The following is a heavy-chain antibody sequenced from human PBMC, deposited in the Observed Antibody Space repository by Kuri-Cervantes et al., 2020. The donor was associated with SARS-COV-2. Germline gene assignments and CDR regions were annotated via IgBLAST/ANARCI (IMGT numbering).Heavy chain of an antibody. CDR1: GFTFSNYA. V-gene: IGHV3-30-3*01. CDR2: ISYDGSNK. CDR3: ARAYCSSTSCQLDY. J-gene: IGHJ4*02. D-gene: IGHD2-2*01. Sequence: GESQKISCAASGFTFSNYAMHWVRQAPGKGLEWVAVISYDGSNKYYADSVKGRFTISRDNSKNTLYLQMNSLRAEDTAVYYCARAYCSSTSCQLDYWGQGTLVTVSS.